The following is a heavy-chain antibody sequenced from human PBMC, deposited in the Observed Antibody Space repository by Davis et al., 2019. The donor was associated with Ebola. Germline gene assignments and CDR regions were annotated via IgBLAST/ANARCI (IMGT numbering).Heavy chain of an antibody. CDR1: GFTFSNAW. D-gene: IGHD6-6*01. J-gene: IGHJ6*02. V-gene: IGHV3-15*01. CDR3: TRDLKQPRPSYYYGMDV. Sequence: GESLKISCAASGFTFSNAWMSWVRQAPGKGLEWVGRIKSKTDGGTTDYAAPVKGRFTISRDDSKNTLYLQMNSLKTEDTAVYYCTRDLKQPRPSYYYGMDVWGQGTTVTVSS. CDR2: IKSKTDGGTT.